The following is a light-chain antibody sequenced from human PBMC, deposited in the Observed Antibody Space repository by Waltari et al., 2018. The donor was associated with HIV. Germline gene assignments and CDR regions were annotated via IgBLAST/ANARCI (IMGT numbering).Light chain of an antibody. CDR1: SSYIGIYNF. V-gene: IGLV2-8*01. J-gene: IGLJ2*01. CDR3: FSYAGNNYLL. Sequence: QSALTQPPSASGSPGQSVTISCAGTSSYIGIYNFVSWYQPHPGKAPKLMISEVSRRPSGVPDRFSGSKSGNTASLTVSGLQAEDEAAYYCFSYAGNNYLLFGGGTKLTVL. CDR2: EVS.